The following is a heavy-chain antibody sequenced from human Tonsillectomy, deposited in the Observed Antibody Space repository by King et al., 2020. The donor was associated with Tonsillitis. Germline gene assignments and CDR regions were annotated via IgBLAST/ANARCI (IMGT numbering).Heavy chain of an antibody. D-gene: IGHD3-10*01. V-gene: IGHV3-48*01. CDR2: ISSSSSTI. CDR1: GFTFSSYS. CDR3: ARGPPLYYMGSGSYYVGGVDFDY. Sequence: VQLVESGGGLVQPGGSLRLSCAASGFTFSSYSMNWVRQAPGKGLEWVSYISSSSSTIYYADSVKGRFTISRENAKNTLYLQMNSLRAEDTAVYYCARGPPLYYMGSGSYYVGGVDFDYWGQGTLVTVSS. J-gene: IGHJ4*02.